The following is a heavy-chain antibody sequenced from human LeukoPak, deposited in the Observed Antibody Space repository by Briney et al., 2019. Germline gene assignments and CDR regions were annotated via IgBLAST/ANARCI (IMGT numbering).Heavy chain of an antibody. Sequence: GGSLRLSCAASGFTFSGSAMHWVRQASGKGLEWVGRIRSKANSYATAYAASVKGRLTISRDDSKNTAYLQMNSLKTDDTAVYYCTRLSIPAAMVSSAYMDVWGNGTTVTVSS. D-gene: IGHD2-2*01. CDR1: GFTFSGSA. J-gene: IGHJ6*03. CDR2: IRSKANSYAT. V-gene: IGHV3-73*01. CDR3: TRLSIPAAMVSSAYMDV.